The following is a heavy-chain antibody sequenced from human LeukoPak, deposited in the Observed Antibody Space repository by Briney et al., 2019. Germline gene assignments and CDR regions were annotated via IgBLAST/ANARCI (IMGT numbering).Heavy chain of an antibody. J-gene: IGHJ3*02. CDR3: ARNGGNSGDAFDI. D-gene: IGHD4-23*01. Sequence: GGSLRLSCAASGFTFSSYSLNWVRQAPGKGLEWVSSISSSSSYIYYADSVKGRFTISIDNAKNSLYLQMNSLRAEDTAVYYCARNGGNSGDAFDIWGQGTMVTVSS. V-gene: IGHV3-21*01. CDR2: ISSSSSYI. CDR1: GFTFSSYS.